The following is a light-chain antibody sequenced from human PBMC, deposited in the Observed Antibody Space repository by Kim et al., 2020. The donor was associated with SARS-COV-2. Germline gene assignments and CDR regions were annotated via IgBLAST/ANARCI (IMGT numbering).Light chain of an antibody. CDR3: QQYSHWPPYT. J-gene: IGKJ2*01. CDR1: QSVDTN. CDR2: GAS. Sequence: EIVMTQSPATLSVSPGERVTLSCRASQSVDTNLAWYQQKPGQAPRLLIYGASTRATDIPARFSGSGSGTDFTLIISSLQSEDFAVYYCQQYSHWPPYTFGQGTKLEI. V-gene: IGKV3-15*01.